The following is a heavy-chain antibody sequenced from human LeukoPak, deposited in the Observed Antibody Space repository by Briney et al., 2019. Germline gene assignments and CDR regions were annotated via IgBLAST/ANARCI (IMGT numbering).Heavy chain of an antibody. Sequence: SETLSLTCTVSGGSISSYYWSWIRQPPGKGLEWIGYIYYSGSTYYNPSLKSRVTISVDTSKNQFSLKLSSVTAADTAVYYCASGASIAVADDAFDIWGQGTMVTVSS. D-gene: IGHD6-19*01. CDR3: ASGASIAVADDAFDI. CDR1: GGSISSYY. CDR2: IYYSGST. J-gene: IGHJ3*02. V-gene: IGHV4-59*04.